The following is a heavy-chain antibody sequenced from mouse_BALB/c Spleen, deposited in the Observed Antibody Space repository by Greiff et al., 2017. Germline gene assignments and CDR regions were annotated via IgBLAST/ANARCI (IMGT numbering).Heavy chain of an antibody. CDR1: GYTFTDYA. V-gene: IGHV1S137*01. Sequence: VKLQESGAELVRPGVSVKISCKGSGYTFTDYAMHWVKQSHAKSLEWIGVISTYYGDASYNQKFKGKATMTVDKSSSTAYMELARLTSEDSAIYYCARSYVDYWGQGTTLTVSS. J-gene: IGHJ2*01. CDR3: ARSYVDY. D-gene: IGHD6-5*01. CDR2: ISTYYGDA.